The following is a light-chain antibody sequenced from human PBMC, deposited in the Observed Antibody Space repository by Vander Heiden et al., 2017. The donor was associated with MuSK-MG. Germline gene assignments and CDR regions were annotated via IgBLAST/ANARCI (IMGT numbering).Light chain of an antibody. CDR3: QQTDNMPHT. CDR1: QRISSY. V-gene: IGKV1-39*01. CDR2: GAS. J-gene: IGKJ2*01. Sequence: DIQMTQSPSSLSASVGDRVTITCRASQRISSYLNWYQQRPGKAPKVLIYGASILQSGAPPRFSGSGSGTDFTLTIDRLQPEDSATFYCQQTDNMPHTFGQGTKVEIK.